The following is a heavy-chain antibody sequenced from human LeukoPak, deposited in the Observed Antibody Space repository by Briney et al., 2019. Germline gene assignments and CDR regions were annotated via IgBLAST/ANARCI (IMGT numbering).Heavy chain of an antibody. CDR2: ISGSGGST. D-gene: IGHD3-16*01. V-gene: IGHV3-23*01. Sequence: PGGSLRLSCAASGFTFSSYAMSWVRQAPGKGLEWVSAISGSGGSTYYADSVKGRFAISRDNSKNTLYLQMNSLRAEDTAVYYCAKDGGPGLAFDIWGQGTMVTVSS. CDR3: AKDGGPGLAFDI. CDR1: GFTFSSYA. J-gene: IGHJ3*02.